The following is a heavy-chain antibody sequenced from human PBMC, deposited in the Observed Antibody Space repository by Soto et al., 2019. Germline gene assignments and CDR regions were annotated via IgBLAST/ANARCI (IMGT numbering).Heavy chain of an antibody. CDR1: GYTFTSYD. D-gene: IGHD6-6*01. V-gene: IGHV1-8*01. CDR2: MNPNSGNT. Sequence: ASVKVSCKASGYTFTSYDINWVRQATGQGLEWMGWMNPNSGNTGYAQKFQGRVTMTRNTSISTAYMELSSLRSEDTAVYYCARGYTGRIAARRCIGYWGQGTLVTVSS. J-gene: IGHJ4*02. CDR3: ARGYTGRIAARRCIGY.